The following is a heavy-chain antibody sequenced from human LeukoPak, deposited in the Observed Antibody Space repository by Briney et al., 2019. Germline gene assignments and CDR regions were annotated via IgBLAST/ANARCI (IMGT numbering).Heavy chain of an antibody. Sequence: GGSLRLSCAVSGFSVSGNYMSWVRLAPGRGLEWVSVTYSGGTTFYAGSVEGRFTISRDNSKNTLYLQMNSLTADDTAVYYCARGRETDSGGYVYYRDFWGQGTVVTVSS. V-gene: IGHV3-53*01. J-gene: IGHJ4*02. CDR3: ARGRETDSGGYVYYRDF. D-gene: IGHD4-17*01. CDR1: GFSVSGNY. CDR2: TYSGGTT.